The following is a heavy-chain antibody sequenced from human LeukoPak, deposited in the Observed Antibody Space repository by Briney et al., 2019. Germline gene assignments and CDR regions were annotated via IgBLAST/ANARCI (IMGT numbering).Heavy chain of an antibody. D-gene: IGHD3-10*01. CDR2: INHSGST. V-gene: IGHV4-34*01. Sequence: SETLSLTCAVYGGSFSGYYWSWIRQPPGKGLEWIGKINHSGSTNYNPSLKSRVTISVDTSKNQFSLKLSSVTAADTAVYYCARGRHMGRGGDFDYWGQGTLVTVSS. J-gene: IGHJ4*02. CDR3: ARGRHMGRGGDFDY. CDR1: GGSFSGYY.